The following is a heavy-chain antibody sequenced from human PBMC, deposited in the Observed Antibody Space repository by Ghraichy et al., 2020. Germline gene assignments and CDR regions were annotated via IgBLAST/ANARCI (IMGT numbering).Heavy chain of an antibody. V-gene: IGHV4-34*01. J-gene: IGHJ3*02. CDR1: GGSFSGYY. CDR2: INHSGST. CDR3: ARAYSSSDEAFDI. Sequence: SQTLSLTCAVYGGSFSGYYWSWIRQPPGKGLEWIGEINHSGSTNYNPSLKSRVTISVDTSKNQFSLKLSSVTAADTAVYYCARAYSSSDEAFDIWGQGTMVTVSS. D-gene: IGHD6-13*01.